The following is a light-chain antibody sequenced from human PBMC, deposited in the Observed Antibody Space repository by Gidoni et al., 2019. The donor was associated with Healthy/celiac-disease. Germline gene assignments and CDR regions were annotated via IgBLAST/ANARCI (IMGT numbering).Light chain of an antibody. CDR2: SDN. CDR3: AAWDDSLNGRYV. CDR1: SSNIGSNT. Sequence: QSVLTQPPSASGTPGQQVTISCSGSSSNIGSNTVNWYQQRPGTAPKLLIYSDNQRPSGVPDRFSGSKSGTSASLAISGLQSEDEADYYCAAWDDSLNGRYVFGTGTKVTVV. J-gene: IGLJ1*01. V-gene: IGLV1-44*01.